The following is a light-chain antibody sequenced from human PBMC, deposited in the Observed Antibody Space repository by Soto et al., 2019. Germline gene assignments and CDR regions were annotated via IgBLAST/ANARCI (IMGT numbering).Light chain of an antibody. CDR2: EVS. V-gene: IGLV2-8*01. CDR1: SSDVGAYNY. J-gene: IGLJ2*01. CDR3: SSYAGSNNFDVV. Sequence: QSALTQPASVSGSPGQSITISCAGTSSDVGAYNYVSWYQQHPGKAPKLMIYEVSKRPSGVPDRFSGSKSGNTASLTVSGLQAEDEADYYCSSYAGSNNFDVVFGGGTKLTVL.